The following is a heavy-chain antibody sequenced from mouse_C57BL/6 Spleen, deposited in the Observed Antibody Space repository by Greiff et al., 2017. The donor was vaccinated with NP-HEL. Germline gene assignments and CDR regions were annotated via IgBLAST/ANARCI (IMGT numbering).Heavy chain of an antibody. CDR1: GYAFTNYL. V-gene: IGHV1-54*01. CDR2: INPGSGGT. Sequence: VQLQQSGAELVRPGTSVKVSCKASGYAFTNYLIEWVKQRPGQGLEWIGVINPGSGGTNYNEKFKGKATLTADKSSSTAYMQLSSLTSEDSAVYFCARFEDSSGYGFDYWGQGTTLTVSS. D-gene: IGHD3-2*02. CDR3: ARFEDSSGYGFDY. J-gene: IGHJ2*01.